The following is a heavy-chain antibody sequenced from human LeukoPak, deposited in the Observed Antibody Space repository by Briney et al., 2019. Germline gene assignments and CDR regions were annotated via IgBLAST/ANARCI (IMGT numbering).Heavy chain of an antibody. V-gene: IGHV4-34*01. J-gene: IGHJ4*02. CDR1: GGSFSGYY. Sequence: KTSETLSLTCAVYGGSFSGYYWSWVRQPPGKGLEWIGEINHSGSTNYNPSLKSRVTISVDTSKNQFSLKLSSVTAADTAVYYCARGDGDYGDYVLDYWGQGTLVTVSS. CDR2: INHSGST. D-gene: IGHD4-17*01. CDR3: ARGDGDYGDYVLDY.